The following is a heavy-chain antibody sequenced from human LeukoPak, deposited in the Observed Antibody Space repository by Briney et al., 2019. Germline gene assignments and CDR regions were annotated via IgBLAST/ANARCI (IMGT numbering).Heavy chain of an antibody. Sequence: QAAGSLTLSCAASGFIFNSCPMNWVRQAPGRGLGWVSSIRGGGGNTDYADSVKGGFTISRDNSRNMLYLQLNSLRVEDTAVYYCAKDTFGYFRPIESWGQGTLVTVSS. CDR2: IRGGGGNT. J-gene: IGHJ4*02. CDR1: GFIFNSCP. D-gene: IGHD2/OR15-2a*01. V-gene: IGHV3-23*01. CDR3: AKDTFGYFRPIES.